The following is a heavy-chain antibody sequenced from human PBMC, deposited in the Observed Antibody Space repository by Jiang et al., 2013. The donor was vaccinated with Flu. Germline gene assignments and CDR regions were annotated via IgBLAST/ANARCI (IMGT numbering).Heavy chain of an antibody. CDR1: GYRFISYW. D-gene: IGHD3-3*01. CDR2: IYPGDSDT. V-gene: IGHV5-51*01. Sequence: GAEVKKPGESLKISCKGSGYRFISYWIGWVRQMPGKGLEWMGIIYPGDSDTRYSPSFQGQVTISADKSINTAYLQWSSLKASDTAMYYCARDDFWSGEEKRSSDAFDIWGQGTMVTVSS. CDR3: ARDDFWSGEEKRSSDAFDI. J-gene: IGHJ3*02.